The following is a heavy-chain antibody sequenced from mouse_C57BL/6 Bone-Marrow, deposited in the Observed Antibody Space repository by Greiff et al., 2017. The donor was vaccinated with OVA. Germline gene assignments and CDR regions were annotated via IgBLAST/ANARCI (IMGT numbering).Heavy chain of an antibody. CDR3: ARTDYGSSEGY. Sequence: VQLKQPGAELVRPGSSVKLSCKASGYTFTSYWMDWVKQRPGQGLEWIGNIYPSDSETHYNQKFKDKATLTVDKSSSTAYMQLSSLTAEDSAVYYCARTDYGSSEGYWGKGTTLTVSS. J-gene: IGHJ2*01. CDR2: IYPSDSET. V-gene: IGHV1-61*01. D-gene: IGHD1-1*01. CDR1: GYTFTSYW.